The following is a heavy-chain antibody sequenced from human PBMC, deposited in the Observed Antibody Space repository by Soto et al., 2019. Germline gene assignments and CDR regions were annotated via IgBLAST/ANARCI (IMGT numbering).Heavy chain of an antibody. J-gene: IGHJ4*02. V-gene: IGHV4-61*01. CDR1: GGSVSSGSYY. D-gene: IGHD2-15*01. Sequence: SETLSLTCTVSGGSVSSGSYYWSWIRKPPGRGLEWIGYIYYSGSTNYNPSLKSRVTISVDTSKNQFSLKLSSVTAADTAVYYCARTWPYCSGGSCYPYYFDYWGQGTLVTVSS. CDR3: ARTWPYCSGGSCYPYYFDY. CDR2: IYYSGST.